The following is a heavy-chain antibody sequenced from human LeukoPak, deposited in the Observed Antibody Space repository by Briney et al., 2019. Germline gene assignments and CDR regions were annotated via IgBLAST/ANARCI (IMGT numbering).Heavy chain of an antibody. Sequence: PGGSLRLSCAASGFTFSSHGMHWVRQAPGKGLEWVAVVSYEGSAKYYADSVKGRFAISRDNSKNTLYLQMNSLRAEDTAVYYCAKGDYYDTSGYRDWGQGTLVTVSS. J-gene: IGHJ4*02. V-gene: IGHV3-30*18. CDR2: VSYEGSAK. CDR3: AKGDYYDTSGYRD. CDR1: GFTFSSHG. D-gene: IGHD3-22*01.